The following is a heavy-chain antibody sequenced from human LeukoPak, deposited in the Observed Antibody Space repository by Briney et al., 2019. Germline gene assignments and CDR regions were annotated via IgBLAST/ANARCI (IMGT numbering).Heavy chain of an antibody. D-gene: IGHD5-18*01. J-gene: IGHJ4*02. CDR3: ARDGHSSGLSLDY. Sequence: SETLSLTCTVSGGSISSGGYYWSWIRQHPGKGLEWIGYIYYSGSTYYNPSLKSRVTISVDTSKNQFSLKLSSVTAADTAVYYCARDGHSSGLSLDYWGQGTLVTVSS. V-gene: IGHV4-31*03. CDR1: GGSISSGGYY. CDR2: IYYSGST.